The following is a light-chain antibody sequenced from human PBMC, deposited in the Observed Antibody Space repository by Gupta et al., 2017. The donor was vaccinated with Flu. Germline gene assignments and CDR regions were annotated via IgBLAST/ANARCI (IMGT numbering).Light chain of an antibody. J-gene: IGKJ4*01. Sequence: DIVMPQSPDSLAMFLRERATIHCKYRRTVLYSFHNKNYLAWDQQKPGQPPKLLVYLASTREAGVPDRFGGSGSGTYFTLTISSLHAEDVAVYCWQQYYSTPLTFGGGTKVEI. CDR2: LAS. V-gene: IGKV4-1*01. CDR1: RTVLYSFHNKNY. CDR3: QQYYSTPLT.